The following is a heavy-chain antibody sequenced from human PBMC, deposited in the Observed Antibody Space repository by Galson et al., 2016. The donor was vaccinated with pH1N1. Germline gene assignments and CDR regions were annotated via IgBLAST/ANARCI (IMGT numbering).Heavy chain of an antibody. CDR2: IYYSGNT. J-gene: IGHJ3*02. Sequence: LTCAVSGYSIASDSYWAWIRQPPGKGLEWIGTIYYSGNTYCNPSLKSRISISVDTSKNIFSLNLSSVTAADTAIYYCAREGSYDSSESGDAFDIWGQGTMVTVSS. D-gene: IGHD3-22*01. CDR1: GYSIASDSY. CDR3: AREGSYDSSESGDAFDI. V-gene: IGHV4-38-2*02.